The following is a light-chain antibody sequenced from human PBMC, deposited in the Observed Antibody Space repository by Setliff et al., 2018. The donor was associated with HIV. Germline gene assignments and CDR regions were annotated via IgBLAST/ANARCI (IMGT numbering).Light chain of an antibody. Sequence: QSALTQPPSASGTPGQRVTISCSGSSSNIGSHTVHWYQQLPGTAPKLLIYSNNQRPSVVPDRFSGSKSGTSASLAIGGLQSEDEADYYCAAWDDSLNGSVFGTGTKVTVL. CDR1: SSNIGSHT. CDR3: AAWDDSLNGSV. CDR2: SNN. V-gene: IGLV1-44*01. J-gene: IGLJ1*01.